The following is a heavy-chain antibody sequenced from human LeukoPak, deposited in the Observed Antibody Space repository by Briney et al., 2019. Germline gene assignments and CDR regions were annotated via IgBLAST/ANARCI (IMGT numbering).Heavy chain of an antibody. CDR3: ARDWGRYYYDSSGYYELGY. CDR2: IYYSGST. Sequence: SETLSLTCSVSGGSISTSNYYWGWIRQPPGKGLEWIGYIYYSGSTNYNPSLKSRVTISVDTSKNQFSLKLSSVTAADTAVYYCARDWGRYYYDSSGYYELGYWGQGTLVTVSS. J-gene: IGHJ4*02. D-gene: IGHD3-22*01. CDR1: GGSISTSNYY. V-gene: IGHV4-61*01.